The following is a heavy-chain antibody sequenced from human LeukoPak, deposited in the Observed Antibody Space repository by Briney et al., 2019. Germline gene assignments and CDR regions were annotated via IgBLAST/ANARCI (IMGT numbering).Heavy chain of an antibody. CDR2: IYYSGST. CDR3: ARESDYGDYQDAFDI. D-gene: IGHD4-17*01. V-gene: IGHV4-59*01. Sequence: SETLSLTCTVSGGSISSYYWSWIRQPPGKGLEWIGYIYYSGSTNYSPSLKSRVTISVDTSKNQFSLKLSSVTAADTAVYYCARESDYGDYQDAFDIWGQGTVVTVSS. J-gene: IGHJ3*02. CDR1: GGSISSYY.